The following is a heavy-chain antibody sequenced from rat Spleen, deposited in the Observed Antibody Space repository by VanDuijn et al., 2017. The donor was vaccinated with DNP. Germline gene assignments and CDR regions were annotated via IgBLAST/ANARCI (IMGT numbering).Heavy chain of an antibody. CDR1: GFTFSDYG. CDR3: ARGSTSIYWYFDF. Sequence: EVQLVESGGGLVQPGRSMKLSCAASGFTFSDYGMAWVLQAPTRGLEWVASISSSGSESYYRDSVKGRFTISRDNGKSILYLQMNSLKSEDTATYYCARGSTSIYWYFDFWGPGTMVTVSS. CDR2: ISSSGSES. J-gene: IGHJ1*01. V-gene: IGHV5-25*01. D-gene: IGHD3-1*01.